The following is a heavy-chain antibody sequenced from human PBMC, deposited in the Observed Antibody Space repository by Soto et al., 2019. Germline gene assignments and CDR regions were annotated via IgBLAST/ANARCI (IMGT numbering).Heavy chain of an antibody. Sequence: QVQLVQSGAEVKKPGSSVKVSCKASGGTFSSYAISWVRQAPGQGLEWMGGIIPNFGTANYAQKFQGRDTSAADDSTSTAYREQSSLGAEDTAVYCCARDDLWRGYPSGMAVWGQGTTVSGSS. CDR3: ARDDLWRGYPSGMAV. V-gene: IGHV1-69*12. J-gene: IGHJ6*02. CDR1: GGTFSSYA. D-gene: IGHD3-3*01. CDR2: IIPNFGTA.